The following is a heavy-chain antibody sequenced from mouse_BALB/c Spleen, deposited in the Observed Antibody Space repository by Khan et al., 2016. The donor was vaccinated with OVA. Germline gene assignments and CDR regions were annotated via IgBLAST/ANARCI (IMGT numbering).Heavy chain of an antibody. CDR3: VISGTISTVVVTDFDY. J-gene: IGHJ2*01. V-gene: IGHV3-2*02. Sequence: EVQLQESGPGLVKPSQSLSLTCTVTGYSITSDYAWNWIRQFPGNKLEWMGYIKYSGSTSYNPSLKSRISITRDTSKNQFFLQLKSVTTEDTATYYCVISGTISTVVVTDFDYWGQGTTLTVSS. CDR1: GYSITSDYA. CDR2: IKYSGST. D-gene: IGHD1-1*01.